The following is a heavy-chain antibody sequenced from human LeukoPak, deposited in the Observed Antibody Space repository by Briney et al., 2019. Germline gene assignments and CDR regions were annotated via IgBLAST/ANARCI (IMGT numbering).Heavy chain of an antibody. J-gene: IGHJ6*03. CDR3: AKGAAAEYYYMDV. CDR1: RFTFSSYA. V-gene: IGHV3-43D*03. CDR2: ISWDGGST. Sequence: GGSLRLSCAASRFTFSSYAMHWVRQAPGKGLEWVSLISWDGGSTYYADSVKGRFTISRDNSKNSLYLQMNSLRAEDTALYYCAKGAAAEYYYMDVWGKGTTVTVSS. D-gene: IGHD6-13*01.